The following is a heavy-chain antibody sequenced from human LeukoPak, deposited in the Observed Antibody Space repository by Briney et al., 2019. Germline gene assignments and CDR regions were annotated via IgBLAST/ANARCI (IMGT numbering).Heavy chain of an antibody. D-gene: IGHD3-22*01. CDR2: INHSGST. V-gene: IGHV4-34*01. J-gene: IGHJ4*02. Sequence: SETPSLTCAVYGGSFSGYYWSWIRQPPGKGLEWIGEINHSGSTNYNPSLKSRVTISVDTSKNQFSLKLSSVTAADTAVYYCARAPSYYYDSSGYYYGRAYYFDYWGQGTLVTVSS. CDR1: GGSFSGYY. CDR3: ARAPSYYYDSSGYYYGRAYYFDY.